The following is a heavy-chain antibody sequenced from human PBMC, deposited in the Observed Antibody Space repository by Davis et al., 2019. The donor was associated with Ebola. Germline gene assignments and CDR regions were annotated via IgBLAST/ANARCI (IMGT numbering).Heavy chain of an antibody. J-gene: IGHJ3*02. CDR1: GFTFSSYS. CDR3: TNYVQRGAFDI. Sequence: GGSLRLSCAASGFTFSSYSMNWVRQAPGKGLEWVSSISSSSSYIYYADSVKGRFTISRDNSKNTLYLQMNTLSAEDTARYYCTNYVQRGAFDIWGQGTMVTVSS. CDR2: ISSSSSYI. D-gene: IGHD3-16*01. V-gene: IGHV3-21*04.